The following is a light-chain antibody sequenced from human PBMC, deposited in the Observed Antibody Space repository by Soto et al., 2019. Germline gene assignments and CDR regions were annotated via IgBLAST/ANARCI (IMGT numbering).Light chain of an antibody. CDR3: QQYGSSGT. CDR2: GAS. CDR1: QSVNNNY. J-gene: IGKJ1*01. V-gene: IGKV3-20*01. Sequence: EIVLTQSPGTLSLSPGERATLSCRTSQSVNNNYLAWYQQKPGQAPRLLIYGASSRATGIPDRFSGSGSGTDFTLTISSLQSEDFAVYYCQQYGSSGTFGQGTKVDIK.